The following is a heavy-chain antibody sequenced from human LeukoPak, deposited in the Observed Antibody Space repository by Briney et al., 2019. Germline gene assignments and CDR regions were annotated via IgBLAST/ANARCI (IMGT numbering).Heavy chain of an antibody. Sequence: PGGSLRLSCAASGFTFSSYSMNWVRQAPGKGLEWVSSISSSSSYIYYADSVKGRFTISRDNAKNSLYLQMNSLRAEDTAVYYCAKDRGAYNWNDEDAFDIWGQGTMVTVSS. J-gene: IGHJ3*02. D-gene: IGHD1-1*01. CDR3: AKDRGAYNWNDEDAFDI. CDR2: ISSSSSYI. V-gene: IGHV3-21*01. CDR1: GFTFSSYS.